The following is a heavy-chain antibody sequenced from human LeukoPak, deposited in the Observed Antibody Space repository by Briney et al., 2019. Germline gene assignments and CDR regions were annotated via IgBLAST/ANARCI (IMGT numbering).Heavy chain of an antibody. CDR1: GGSFSGYY. CDR2: VNHSGRT. V-gene: IGHV4-34*01. CDR3: ARGSYPRIAAAGNFDY. Sequence: AETLSLTCAVYGGSFSGYYWSWIRQPPGKGLEWIGEVNHSGRTNNNPSLKSRVTISVDTSKNQFSLKLSSVTAADTAVYYCARGSYPRIAAAGNFDYWGQGTLVTVSS. D-gene: IGHD6-13*01. J-gene: IGHJ4*02.